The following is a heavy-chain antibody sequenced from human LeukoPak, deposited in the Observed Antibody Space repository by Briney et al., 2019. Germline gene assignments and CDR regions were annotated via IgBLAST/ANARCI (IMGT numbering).Heavy chain of an antibody. Sequence: TISGGSISSXXXXWIRXPPGKGXXXVXYIYYSGSTNYTPSLKSRVTISVDTSKNQFSLKLSSVTAADTAVYYCARADSSGYYKPYAFDIWGQGTMVTVSS. CDR2: IYYSGST. CDR3: ARADSSGYYKPYAFDI. V-gene: IGHV4-59*01. CDR1: GGSISSXX. J-gene: IGHJ3*02. D-gene: IGHD3-22*01.